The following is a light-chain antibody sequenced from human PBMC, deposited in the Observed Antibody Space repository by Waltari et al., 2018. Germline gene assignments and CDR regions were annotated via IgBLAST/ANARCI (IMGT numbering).Light chain of an antibody. CDR3: QQYHDWPPWT. CDR1: QSVTSS. J-gene: IGKJ1*01. V-gene: IGKV3-15*01. CDR2: GAS. Sequence: EILMTQSPATVSVSPGERVTLSCRASQSVTSSLAWYQQKPGQAPRVLIFGASTRATGAPDRVTGSGSGTDFTLTISSLQSEDFGVYYCQQYHDWPPWTFGQGTRVEIK.